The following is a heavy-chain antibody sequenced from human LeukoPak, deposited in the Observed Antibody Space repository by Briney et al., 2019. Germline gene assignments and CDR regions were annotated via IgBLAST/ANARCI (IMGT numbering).Heavy chain of an antibody. CDR3: ARDEVVPAAITFDY. V-gene: IGHV3-48*01. D-gene: IGHD2-2*01. Sequence: GGSLRLSCAASGFTFSSYSMNWVRQAPGKGLEWVSYISSSSSTIYYADSVKGRFTISRDNAKNSLYLQMNSLRAEDTAVYYCARDEVVPAAITFDYWGQGTLVTVSS. CDR1: GFTFSSYS. CDR2: ISSSSSTI. J-gene: IGHJ4*02.